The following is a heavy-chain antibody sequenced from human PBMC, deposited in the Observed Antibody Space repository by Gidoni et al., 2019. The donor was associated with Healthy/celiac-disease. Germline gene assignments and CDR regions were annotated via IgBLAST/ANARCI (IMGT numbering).Heavy chain of an antibody. D-gene: IGHD2-2*01. V-gene: IGHV1-69*02. Sequence: QVQLVQSGAAVKTPGSSVKVSCKASGGTFSSYTISWVRQAPGQGLEWMGRIIPILGIANYAQKFQGRVTITADKSTSTAYMELSSLRSEDTAVYYCARAMYCSSTSCYYYYYYGMDVWGQGTTVTVSS. CDR2: IIPILGIA. CDR1: GGTFSSYT. J-gene: IGHJ6*02. CDR3: ARAMYCSSTSCYYYYYYGMDV.